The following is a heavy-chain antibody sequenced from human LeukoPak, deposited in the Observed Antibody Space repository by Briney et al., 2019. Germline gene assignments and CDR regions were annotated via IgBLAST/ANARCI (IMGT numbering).Heavy chain of an antibody. J-gene: IGHJ4*02. CDR3: ARHIPGRVYFDY. CDR2: IYYSGST. Sequence: MPSETLSLTCTVSGGSISSSSYYWGWIRQPPGKGLEWIGSIYYSGSTYYNPSLKSRVTISVDTSKNQFSLKLSSVTAADTAVYYCARHIPGRVYFDYWGQGTLVTVSS. V-gene: IGHV4-39*01. D-gene: IGHD1-14*01. CDR1: GGSISSSSYY.